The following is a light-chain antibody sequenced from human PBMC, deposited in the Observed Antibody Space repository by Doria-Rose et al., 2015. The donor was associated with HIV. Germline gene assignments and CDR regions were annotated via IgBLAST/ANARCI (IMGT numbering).Light chain of an antibody. V-gene: IGKV4-1*01. Sequence: DIPVTQSPESLAMSLGERAILNCQYNQRLLYTSKNLLAWYQQQPGQPPKLLIYWASTRQSGVPARFSGSGSGTDFTLTISSLEAEDVAVYYCQQYYDTPSFGPGTTVDIK. J-gene: IGKJ3*01. CDR3: QQYYDTPS. CDR2: WAS. CDR1: QRLLYTSKNL.